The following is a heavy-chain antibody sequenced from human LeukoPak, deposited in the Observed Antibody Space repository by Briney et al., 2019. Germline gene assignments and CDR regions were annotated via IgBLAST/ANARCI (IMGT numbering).Heavy chain of an antibody. V-gene: IGHV3-53*01. J-gene: IGHJ6*02. Sequence: PGGSLRLSCAASGFAASSNYMNWVRQAPGKGLEWVSVVYSGGSTYYADSVKGRFTISRDNSKNTLYLQMHSLRAEDTAMYFCARDAYRDYYDNSGYYYVGMDVWGQGTTVTVSS. CDR3: ARDAYRDYYDNSGYYYVGMDV. D-gene: IGHD3-22*01. CDR2: VYSGGST. CDR1: GFAASSNY.